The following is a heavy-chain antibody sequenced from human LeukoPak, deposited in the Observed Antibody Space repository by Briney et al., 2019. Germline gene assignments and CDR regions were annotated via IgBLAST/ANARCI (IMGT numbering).Heavy chain of an antibody. D-gene: IGHD3-3*01. CDR2: IHYSGAT. Sequence: SGTLSLTCTVSDGSINGYYWSWIRQPPGKGLEWIGYIHYSGATNYNPSLKSRVTMSVDTSKDQFSLKLSSVNAADTAMYYCARHRSPLESFHHWGQGTLVTVSS. V-gene: IGHV4-59*08. J-gene: IGHJ1*01. CDR1: DGSINGYY. CDR3: ARHRSPLESFHH.